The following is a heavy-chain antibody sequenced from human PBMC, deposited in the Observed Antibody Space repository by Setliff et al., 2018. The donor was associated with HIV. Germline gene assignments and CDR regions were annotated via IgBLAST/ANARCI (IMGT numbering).Heavy chain of an antibody. D-gene: IGHD3-22*01. CDR3: ARETSSYYYDSSGYYHDAFDI. CDR1: GFTFSSYS. V-gene: IGHV3-21*01. CDR2: ISSSSSYI. J-gene: IGHJ3*02. Sequence: GGSLRLSCAASGFTFSSYSMNWVRQAPGKGLEWVSYISSSSSYIYYADSVKGRFTISRDNAKNSLYLQMNSLRAEDTAVYYCARETSSYYYDSSGYYHDAFDIWGQGTMVTVSS.